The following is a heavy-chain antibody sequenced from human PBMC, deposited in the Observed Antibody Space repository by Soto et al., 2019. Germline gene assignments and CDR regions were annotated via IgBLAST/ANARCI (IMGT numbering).Heavy chain of an antibody. D-gene: IGHD5-18*01. CDR2: ISSSSSYT. Sequence: GGSLRLSCAASGFTFSDYYMSWIRQAPGKGLEWVSYISSSSSYTNYADSVKGRFTISRDNAKNSLYLQMNSLRAEDTAVYYCATEGYSYSPGYWGQGTLVTVSS. V-gene: IGHV3-11*06. CDR1: GFTFSDYY. CDR3: ATEGYSYSPGY. J-gene: IGHJ4*02.